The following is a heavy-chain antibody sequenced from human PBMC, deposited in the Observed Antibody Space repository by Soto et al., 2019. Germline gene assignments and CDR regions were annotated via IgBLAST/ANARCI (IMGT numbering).Heavy chain of an antibody. CDR3: ARISVASRYMDV. D-gene: IGHD5-12*01. J-gene: IGHJ6*03. V-gene: IGHV4-34*01. Sequence: SETLSLTCAVYGGSFSVYYWSWIRQPPGKGLEWIGGFYYSGSTYYSPSLRSRVTISGDTSRKQISLRLSSVTAADTAVYYCARISVASRYMDVWGKGTTVTVSS. CDR2: FYYSGST. CDR1: GGSFSVYY.